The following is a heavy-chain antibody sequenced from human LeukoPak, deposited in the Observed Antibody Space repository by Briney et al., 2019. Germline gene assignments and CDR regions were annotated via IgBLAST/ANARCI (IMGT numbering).Heavy chain of an antibody. J-gene: IGHJ4*02. D-gene: IGHD2-15*01. V-gene: IGHV3-21*01. CDR2: ISSSSSYI. CDR3: AREDCSGGSCYSVDY. Sequence: GGSLRLSCAASGFTFSSYSMNWVRQAPGKGLEWVSSISSSSSYIYYADSVKGRFTISRDNAKNSLYLQMNSLRAEDTAVYYCAREDCSGGSCYSVDYWGQGTLVTVSS. CDR1: GFTFSSYS.